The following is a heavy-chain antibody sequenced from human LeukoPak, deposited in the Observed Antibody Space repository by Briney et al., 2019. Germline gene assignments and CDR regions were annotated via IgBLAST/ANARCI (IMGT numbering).Heavy chain of an antibody. CDR3: ARDILTGFDY. CDR2: IYYSGST. CDR1: GGTISSGDYY. Sequence: SETLSLTCTVSGGTISSGDYYWSWIRQLPGKGLEWIGYIYYSGSTSYSPSLKSRLTISVDRSKNQFSLRLNSVTAADTAVYYCARDILTGFDYWGQGTLVTVSS. D-gene: IGHD3-9*01. J-gene: IGHJ4*02. V-gene: IGHV4-30-4*01.